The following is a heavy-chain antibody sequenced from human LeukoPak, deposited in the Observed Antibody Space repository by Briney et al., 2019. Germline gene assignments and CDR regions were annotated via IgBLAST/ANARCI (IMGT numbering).Heavy chain of an antibody. J-gene: IGHJ4*02. CDR1: GFTFSSYS. D-gene: IGHD1-1*01. CDR2: ISSSSSYI. CDR3: AREVGTNWEYFDY. V-gene: IGHV3-21*01. Sequence: GGSLRLSCAASGFTFSSYSMNWVRQAPGKGLEWVSSISSSSSYIYYADSVKGRFTISRDNAKNSLYLQMNSLRAEDTAVYYCAREVGTNWEYFDYWGQGTLVTVSS.